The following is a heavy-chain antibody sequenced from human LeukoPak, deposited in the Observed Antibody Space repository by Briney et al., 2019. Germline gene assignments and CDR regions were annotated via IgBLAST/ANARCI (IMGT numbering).Heavy chain of an antibody. Sequence: GGSLRLSCAASGFTFSSYSMNWVRQAPGKGLEWVSYISSSSSTIYYADSVKGRFTISRDNAKNSLYLQMNSLRAEDTAVYYCARGSYTAMSNYYYYYYMDVWGKGTTVTVSS. CDR1: GFTFSSYS. D-gene: IGHD5-18*01. V-gene: IGHV3-48*01. CDR3: ARGSYTAMSNYYYYYYMDV. J-gene: IGHJ6*03. CDR2: ISSSSSTI.